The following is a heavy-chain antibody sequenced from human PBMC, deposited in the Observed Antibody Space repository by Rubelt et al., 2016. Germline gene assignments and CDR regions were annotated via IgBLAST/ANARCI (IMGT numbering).Heavy chain of an antibody. V-gene: IGHV1-2*02. J-gene: IGHJ1*01. Sequence: QAPGQGLEWMGWINPNSGGTNYAQRFQGRVTMTRETSISTAYMELSRLRSDDTAVYYCARPSSDPKFCGGGACYWEFFQHWGQGTLVTVSS. CDR2: INPNSGGT. D-gene: IGHD2-15*01. CDR3: ARPSSDPKFCGGGACYWEFFQH.